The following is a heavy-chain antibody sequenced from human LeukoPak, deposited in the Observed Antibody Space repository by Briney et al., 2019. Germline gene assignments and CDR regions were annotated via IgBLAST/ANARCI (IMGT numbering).Heavy chain of an antibody. J-gene: IGHJ4*02. CDR1: GGSISSYY. CDR2: INHSGST. CDR3: ARLVGASD. V-gene: IGHV4-34*01. Sequence: SETLSLTCTVSGGSISSYYWSWIRQPPGKGLEWIGEINHSGSTNYNPSLKSRVTISVDTSKNQFSLKLSSVTAADTAVYYCARLVGASDWGQGTLVTVSS. D-gene: IGHD1-26*01.